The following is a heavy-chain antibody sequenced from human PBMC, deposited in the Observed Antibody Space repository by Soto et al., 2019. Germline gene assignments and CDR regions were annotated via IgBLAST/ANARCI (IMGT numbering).Heavy chain of an antibody. D-gene: IGHD2-15*01. CDR1: GYTLTNYA. V-gene: IGHV1-18*01. J-gene: IGHJ4*02. CDR3: ARDCTGGSCFCIY. Sequence: QVQLVQSAAEVKKPGASVKVSCKASGYTLTNYAIIWVRQAPGQGPEWMGWINTYNGNSNYAQKFQGRVNMTTATSTNTGYMELRSLTSDDTAVYYCARDCTGGSCFCIYWGQGTLVTVSS. CDR2: INTYNGNS.